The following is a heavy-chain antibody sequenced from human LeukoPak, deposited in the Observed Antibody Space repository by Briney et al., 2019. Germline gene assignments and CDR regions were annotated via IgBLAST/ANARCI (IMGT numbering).Heavy chain of an antibody. J-gene: IGHJ5*02. CDR1: GVSINGNY. V-gene: IGHV4-59*01. D-gene: IGHD3-3*01. CDR2: VSDTGDT. CDR3: ARVFRGVVTSNWFDP. Sequence: SETLSLTCTVFGVSINGNYWTWIRQLPGKGLEWIGFVSDTGDTDYNPSLKSRLTISADTSKSQLSLSLSSVTAADTALYYCARVFRGVVTSNWFDPWGQGTLVTVSS.